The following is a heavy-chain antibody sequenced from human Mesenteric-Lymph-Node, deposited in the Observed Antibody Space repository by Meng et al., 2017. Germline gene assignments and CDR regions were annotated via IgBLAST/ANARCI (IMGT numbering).Heavy chain of an antibody. J-gene: IGHJ4*02. Sequence: ASVKVSCKASGYTFVNNYMHWVRQAPGQGLEWMGVINPSDDTKYYTQKFEVRFTVTRDMPTSTVYMELSSLTSEDTAVNYCASGQQLYSGSYRWGDYWGQGTLVTVSS. D-gene: IGHD1-26*01. V-gene: IGHV1-46*01. CDR1: GYTFVNNY. CDR3: ASGQQLYSGSYRWGDY. CDR2: INPSDDTK.